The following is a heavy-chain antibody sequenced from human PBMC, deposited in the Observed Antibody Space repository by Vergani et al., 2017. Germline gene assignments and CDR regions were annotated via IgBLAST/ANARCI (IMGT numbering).Heavy chain of an antibody. CDR2: INPNSGGT. CDR1: GYTFTSYD. V-gene: IGHV1-2*02. CDR3: ARVIIAAAGKYYFDY. D-gene: IGHD6-13*01. J-gene: IGHJ4*02. Sequence: QVQLVQSGAEVKKPGASVKVSCKASGYTFTSYDINWVRQATGQGLEWMGWINPNSGGTNYAQKFQGRVTMTRDTSISTAYMELSRLRSDDTAVYYCARVIIAAAGKYYFDYWGQGTLVTVSS.